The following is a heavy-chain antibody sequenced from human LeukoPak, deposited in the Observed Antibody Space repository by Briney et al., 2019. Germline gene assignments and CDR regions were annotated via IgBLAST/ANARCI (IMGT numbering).Heavy chain of an antibody. CDR2: LSSSGSYI. J-gene: IGHJ4*02. D-gene: IGHD6-13*01. V-gene: IGHV3-21*01. Sequence: GGSLRLSCAASGFTFTTYSMNWVRQAPGKGLQWVSSLSSSGSYIYYADSLKGRFTISRDNAKNSLYLQMNSLRAEDTAVYYCARETYSFTDYWGQGTLVTVSS. CDR1: GFTFTTYS. CDR3: ARETYSFTDY.